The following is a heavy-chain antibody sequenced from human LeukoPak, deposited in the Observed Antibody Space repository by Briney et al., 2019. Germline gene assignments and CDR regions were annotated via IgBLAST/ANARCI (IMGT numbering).Heavy chain of an antibody. CDR1: GYTFTSYD. Sequence: GASVKVSCKASGYTFTSYDINWVRQANGQGLEWMGWMNPNSGNTGYAQKFQGRVTMTRNTSISTAYMELSSLRSEDTDVYYCARCSFHTISEYFQHWGQGTLVTVSS. J-gene: IGHJ1*01. CDR2: MNPNSGNT. D-gene: IGHD3-10*01. V-gene: IGHV1-8*01. CDR3: ARCSFHTISEYFQH.